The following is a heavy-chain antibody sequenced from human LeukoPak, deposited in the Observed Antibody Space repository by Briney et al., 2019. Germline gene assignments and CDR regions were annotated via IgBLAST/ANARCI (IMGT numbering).Heavy chain of an antibody. D-gene: IGHD3-10*01. CDR2: IYSGGST. CDR1: GFTVSSNY. J-gene: IGHJ3*02. Sequence: GGSLRLSCAASGFTVSSNYMSWVRQAPGKGLEWVSVIYSGGSTYYADSVKGRFTISRDNSKNTLYLQMNSLRAEDTAVYYCARDLVSPLSGDDALDIWGQGTMVTVSS. CDR3: ARDLVSPLSGDDALDI. V-gene: IGHV3-53*01.